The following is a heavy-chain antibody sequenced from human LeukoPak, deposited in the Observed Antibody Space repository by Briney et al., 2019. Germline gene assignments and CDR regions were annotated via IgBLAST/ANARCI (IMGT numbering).Heavy chain of an antibody. CDR3: AESSSSTRFDY. CDR2: LSGSGSNK. CDR1: GFTFRNYA. D-gene: IGHD6-6*01. J-gene: IGHJ4*02. V-gene: IGHV3-23*01. Sequence: GGSLRLSCVVSGFTFRNYAMSWVRQAPGKGLEWVSTLSGSGSNKEYADAVKGRFTISRDNSKNTVYLQMNSLRAEDTAVYYCAESSSSTRFDYWGQGTLVTVSS.